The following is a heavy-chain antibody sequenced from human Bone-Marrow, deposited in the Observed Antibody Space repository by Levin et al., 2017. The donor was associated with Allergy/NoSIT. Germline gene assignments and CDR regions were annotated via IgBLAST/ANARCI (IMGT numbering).Heavy chain of an antibody. Sequence: ASVKVSCKASGYSFTNYGMNWVRQAPGQGLEWMGWINTNTGNPTNAQDFTGRFVFSLDSSVSMAYLQISSLKAEDTAIYYCARDLWDLEKGSGSSGWYRVPGGYWGQGTLVTVSS. CDR2: INTNTGNP. D-gene: IGHD6-19*01. CDR1: GYSFTNYG. V-gene: IGHV7-4-1*04. J-gene: IGHJ4*02. CDR3: ARDLWDLEKGSGSSGWYRVPGGY.